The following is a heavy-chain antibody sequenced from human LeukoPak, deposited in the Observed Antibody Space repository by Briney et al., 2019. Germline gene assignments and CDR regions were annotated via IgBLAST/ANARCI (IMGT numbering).Heavy chain of an antibody. D-gene: IGHD6-13*01. Sequence: GGTLRLSCAASGVTFSSYGFHWVRQAPGKGLEWVTFIRYDGSNKYYTDSVKGRFTISRDNSKNMLYLQMTSLRLEDTALYYCAKDLSPAADGTYFDFWGQGALVTVSS. J-gene: IGHJ4*02. V-gene: IGHV3-30*02. CDR1: GVTFSSYG. CDR3: AKDLSPAADGTYFDF. CDR2: IRYDGSNK.